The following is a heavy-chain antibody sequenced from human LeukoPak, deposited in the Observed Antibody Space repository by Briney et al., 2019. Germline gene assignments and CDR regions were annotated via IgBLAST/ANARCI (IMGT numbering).Heavy chain of an antibody. CDR3: ARDKRWLQLDDAFDI. Sequence: ASVKVCCKASGGTFSSYAISWVRQAPGQGLEWMGGIIPIFGTANYAQKFQGRVTITTDESTSTAYMELSSLRSEDTAVYYCARDKRWLQLDDAFDIWGQGTMVTVSS. J-gene: IGHJ3*02. CDR2: IIPIFGTA. CDR1: GGTFSSYA. D-gene: IGHD5-24*01. V-gene: IGHV1-69*05.